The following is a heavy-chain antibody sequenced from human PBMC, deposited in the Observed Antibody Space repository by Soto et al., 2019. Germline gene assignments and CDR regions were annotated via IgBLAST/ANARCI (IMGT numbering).Heavy chain of an antibody. V-gene: IGHV4-30-2*05. CDR2: MYHSGST. D-gene: IGHD3-10*01. J-gene: IGHJ4*02. CDR3: ASRKSSPYFDY. Sequence: LSLTCAVSGGSISSGGYSWSWIRQPPGKGLEWIGYMYHSGSTYYNPSLKSRVTISVDTSKNQFSLKLSSVTAADTAVYYCASRKSSPYFDYWGQGTLVTVSS. CDR1: GGSISSGGYS.